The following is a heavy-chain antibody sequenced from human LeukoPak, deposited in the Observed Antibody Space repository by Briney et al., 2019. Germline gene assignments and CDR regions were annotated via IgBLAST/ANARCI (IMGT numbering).Heavy chain of an antibody. Sequence: PGGSLRLSCAASGFTFSSYSMNWVRQAPGKGLEWVSYISSSSSTIYYADSVKGRFTISRDNAKNSLYLQMNSLRAGDTAVYYCASDPGPATFDPWGQGTLVTVSS. CDR2: ISSSSSTI. CDR1: GFTFSSYS. CDR3: ASDPGPATFDP. V-gene: IGHV3-48*01. D-gene: IGHD2-2*01. J-gene: IGHJ5*02.